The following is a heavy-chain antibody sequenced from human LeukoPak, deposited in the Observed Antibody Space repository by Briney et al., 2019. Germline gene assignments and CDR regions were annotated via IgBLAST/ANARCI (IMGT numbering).Heavy chain of an antibody. V-gene: IGHV3-23*01. D-gene: IGHD6-19*01. CDR3: AKTTTGYSSGRFPGWPVDY. Sequence: GGSLRLSCAASGFTFSSYAMYWVRQAPGKGLEWVSGIFGSGGSTHYADSVKGRFTISRDNSKNTVCLQMNSLRAEDTAVYYCAKTTTGYSSGRFPGWPVDYWGQGTLVTVSS. J-gene: IGHJ4*02. CDR2: IFGSGGST. CDR1: GFTFSSYA.